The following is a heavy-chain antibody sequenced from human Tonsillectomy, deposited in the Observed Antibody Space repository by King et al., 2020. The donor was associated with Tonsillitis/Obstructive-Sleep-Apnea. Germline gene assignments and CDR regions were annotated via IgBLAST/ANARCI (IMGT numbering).Heavy chain of an antibody. J-gene: IGHJ4*02. CDR3: ARVSSGSYLGDFDY. CDR1: GYTFTSYG. D-gene: IGHD1-26*01. Sequence: HVQLVESGAEVKKPGASVKVSCKASGYTFTSYGISWVRQAPGQGLEWMGWISAYNGNTNNAQKFQGRGTITTDTSTSTAYMELGSLRSDDTAVYYCARVSSGSYLGDFDYWGQGTLVTVSS. CDR2: ISAYNGNT. V-gene: IGHV1-18*01.